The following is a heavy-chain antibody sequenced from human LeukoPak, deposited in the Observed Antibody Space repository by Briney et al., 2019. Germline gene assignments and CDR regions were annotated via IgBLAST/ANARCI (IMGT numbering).Heavy chain of an antibody. J-gene: IGHJ4*02. D-gene: IGHD3-16*01. CDR2: ISAYNGNT. Sequence: ASVNVSCKASGYTFTSYGISWVRQAPGQGLEWMGWISAYNGNTNYAQKFRGRVTITADKSTRTAYMELSSLRSEDTAVYYCARDNDSRDPPHSDYWGQGTLVTVSS. V-gene: IGHV1-18*01. CDR3: ARDNDSRDPPHSDY. CDR1: GYTFTSYG.